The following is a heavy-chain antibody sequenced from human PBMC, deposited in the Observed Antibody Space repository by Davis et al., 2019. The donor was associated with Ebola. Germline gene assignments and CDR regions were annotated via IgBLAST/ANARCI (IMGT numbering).Heavy chain of an antibody. Sequence: GESLKISCAASGFTFSSYAMHWVRQAPGKGLEWVANIKQDGSEKYYVDSVKGRFTISRDNAKNSLYLQMNSLRAEDTAVYYCARDRPVLWFDPWGQGTLVTVSS. CDR1: GFTFSSYA. CDR2: IKQDGSEK. D-gene: IGHD3-10*01. J-gene: IGHJ5*02. V-gene: IGHV3-7*03. CDR3: ARDRPVLWFDP.